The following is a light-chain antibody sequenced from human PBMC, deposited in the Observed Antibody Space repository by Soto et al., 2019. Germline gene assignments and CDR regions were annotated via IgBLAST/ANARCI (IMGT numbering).Light chain of an antibody. CDR1: QSVSSN. J-gene: IGKJ5*01. CDR3: QQYNTWLIT. V-gene: IGKV3-15*01. CDR2: GAS. Sequence: EIVMTQSPATLSVSPGERATLSCRASQSVSSNLAWYQQKPGQAPRLLIYGASTRATGIPARLSGSGSGTEFTITISSLQSEDFAVYYCQQYNTWLITFGQGKRLEIK.